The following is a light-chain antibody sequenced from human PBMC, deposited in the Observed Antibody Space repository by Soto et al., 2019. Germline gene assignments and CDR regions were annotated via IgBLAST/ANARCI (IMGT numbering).Light chain of an antibody. CDR1: QTVNSSY. J-gene: IGKJ4*01. CDR2: HAS. V-gene: IGKV3-20*01. CDR3: QQYGSSIT. Sequence: EIVLPQSPGTLSLSPGERASLSCSASQTVNSSYLAWYHWKPGQAPRLLIYHASSRGTGIPDRFSGSGSWADFTITISRLDPEDFAVYYCQQYGSSITSGGGTKVEIK.